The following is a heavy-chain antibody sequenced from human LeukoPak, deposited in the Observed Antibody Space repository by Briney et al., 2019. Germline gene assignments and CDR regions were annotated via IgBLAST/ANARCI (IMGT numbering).Heavy chain of an antibody. CDR1: GFTFSSYS. J-gene: IGHJ3*02. V-gene: IGHV3-48*01. CDR3: ARDSYGGIDAFDI. D-gene: IGHD4-23*01. Sequence: GGSLRLSCAASGFTFSSYSMNWVRQAPGEGLEWVSYISSSSTIYYADSVKGRFTISRDNAKNSLYLQMNSLRAEDTAVYYCARDSYGGIDAFDIWGQGTMVTVSS. CDR2: ISSSSTI.